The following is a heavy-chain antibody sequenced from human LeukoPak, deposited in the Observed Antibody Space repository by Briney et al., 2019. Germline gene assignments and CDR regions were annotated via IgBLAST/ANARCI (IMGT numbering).Heavy chain of an antibody. CDR2: IYASGST. CDR3: ARDIRSHNGPGGYYYYYMDV. J-gene: IGHJ6*03. D-gene: IGHD2-8*01. V-gene: IGHV4-4*07. CDR1: GDSMSDSY. Sequence: SETLSLTCTVPGDSMSDSYWSWIRQPAGKGLEWIGRIYASGSTNYNPSLKSRVTLSVDTSSNQFSLTLSSVTAADTAVYHCARDIRSHNGPGGYYYYYMDVWGKGTTVTVSS.